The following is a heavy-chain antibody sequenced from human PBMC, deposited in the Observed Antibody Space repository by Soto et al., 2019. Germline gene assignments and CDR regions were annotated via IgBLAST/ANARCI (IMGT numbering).Heavy chain of an antibody. J-gene: IGHJ5*02. V-gene: IGHV1-3*01. Sequence: SVQVSCKASGYTFTSYAMHWVRQAPGQRLEWMGWINAGNGNTKYSQKFQGRVTITRDTSASTAYMELSSLRSEDTAVYYCARDIREMATMGNWFDPWGQGTLVTVSS. CDR3: ARDIREMATMGNWFDP. D-gene: IGHD5-12*01. CDR2: INAGNGNT. CDR1: GYTFTSYA.